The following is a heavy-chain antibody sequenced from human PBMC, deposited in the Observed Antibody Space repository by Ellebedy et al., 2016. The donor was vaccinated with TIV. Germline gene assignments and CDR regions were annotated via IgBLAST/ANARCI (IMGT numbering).Heavy chain of an antibody. CDR2: ISYSGST. CDR1: GGSISSYQ. V-gene: IGHV4-59*01. J-gene: IGHJ4*02. D-gene: IGHD6-25*01. Sequence: MPSETLSLTCTVSGGSISSYQWSWIRQPPGKGLVWIGQISYSGSTSYNPSLKSRVTMSVDRSKNQFSLNLSSVTAADTAVYYCARDRNIAAEGFDYWGQGTLVTVSS. CDR3: ARDRNIAAEGFDY.